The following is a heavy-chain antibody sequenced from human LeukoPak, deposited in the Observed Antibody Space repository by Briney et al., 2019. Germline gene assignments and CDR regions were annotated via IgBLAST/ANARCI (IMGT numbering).Heavy chain of an antibody. J-gene: IGHJ4*02. V-gene: IGHV4-31*03. CDR1: GGSISSGGYY. CDR3: ARAEDIVARD. D-gene: IGHD2-15*01. CDR2: IYYSGST. Sequence: SETLSLTCSVSGGSISSGGYYWSWIRQHPGKGLEWIGYIYYSGSTYYNPSLKSRVTISVDTSKNQFSLKLSSVTAADTAVYYCARAEDIVARDWGQGTLVTVSS.